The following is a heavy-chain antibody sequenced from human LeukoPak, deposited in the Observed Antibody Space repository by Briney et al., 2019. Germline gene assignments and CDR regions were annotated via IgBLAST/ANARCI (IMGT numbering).Heavy chain of an antibody. D-gene: IGHD6-19*01. V-gene: IGHV3-30*18. CDR3: AKDLGGGSGCYDL. CDR1: GFTFSSYG. CDR2: ISYDGSNK. J-gene: IGHJ2*01. Sequence: HPGRSLTLSCAASGFTFSSYGMHWVRQAPGKGLEWVAIISYDGSNKYYADSVQGRFTISRDNSKNTLYLQMNSLRAEDTAVYYCAKDLGGGSGCYDLWGRGTLVTVSS.